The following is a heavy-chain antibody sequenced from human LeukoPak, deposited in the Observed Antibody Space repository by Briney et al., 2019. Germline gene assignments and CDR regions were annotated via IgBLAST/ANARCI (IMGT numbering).Heavy chain of an antibody. D-gene: IGHD2-15*01. Sequence: GGSLRLSFAASGFTFSSYSMNSVRQPPRKGLEWVSSISSSGSYIYYADSVKGRFSISSDSAKNSLYLQMNNLRAEDTAVYYCASGPQFCSGGSCYGYYFDYWGQGTLVTVSS. CDR3: ASGPQFCSGGSCYGYYFDY. CDR2: ISSSGSYI. V-gene: IGHV3-21*01. J-gene: IGHJ4*02. CDR1: GFTFSSYS.